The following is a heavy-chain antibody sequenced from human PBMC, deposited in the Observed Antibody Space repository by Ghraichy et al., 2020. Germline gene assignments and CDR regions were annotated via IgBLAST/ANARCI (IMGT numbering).Heavy chain of an antibody. V-gene: IGHV4-34*01. J-gene: IGHJ6*02. CDR1: GGSFSGYY. D-gene: IGHD3-3*01. Sequence: SETLSLTCAVYGGSFSGYYWSWIRQPPGKGLEWIGEINHSGSTNYNPSLKSRVTISVATSKNQFSLKLSSVTAADTAVYYCARGLDGESGLRFLEWFQNYGMDVWGQGTTVTVSS. CDR2: INHSGST. CDR3: ARGLDGESGLRFLEWFQNYGMDV.